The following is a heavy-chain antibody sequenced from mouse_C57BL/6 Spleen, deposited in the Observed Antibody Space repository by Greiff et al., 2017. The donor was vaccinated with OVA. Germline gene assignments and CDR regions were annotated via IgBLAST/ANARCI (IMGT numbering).Heavy chain of an antibody. V-gene: IGHV2-6-2*01. CDR2: IWSDGST. D-gene: IGHD1-1*01. CDR3: ARHYYGSSYDYAMDY. J-gene: IGHJ4*01. Sequence: LVAPSQSLSITCTVSGFSLTSYGVHWVRQPPGKGLEWLVVIWSDGSTTYNSALKSRLSISKDNSKSQVFLKMNSLQTDDTAMYYCARHYYGSSYDYAMDYWGQGTSVTVSS. CDR1: GFSLTSYG.